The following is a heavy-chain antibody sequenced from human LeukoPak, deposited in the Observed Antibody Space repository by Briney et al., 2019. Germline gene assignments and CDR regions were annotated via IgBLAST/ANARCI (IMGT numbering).Heavy chain of an antibody. V-gene: IGHV3-43*02. J-gene: IGHJ4*02. Sequence: GGSLRLSCAASGCTFRDFSMHWVRQAPGQGLEWVCLISGDGSATHHGDSVKGRFTISRDNSKDSVYLQMSGLTVEDTAFYYCAKGNNSFSGTFDNWGQGAMVTVSS. CDR1: GCTFRDFS. CDR2: ISGDGSAT. CDR3: AKGNNSFSGTFDN. D-gene: IGHD2/OR15-2a*01.